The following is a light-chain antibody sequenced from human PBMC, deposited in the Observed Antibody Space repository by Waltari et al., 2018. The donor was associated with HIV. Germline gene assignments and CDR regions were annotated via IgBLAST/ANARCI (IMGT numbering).Light chain of an antibody. CDR1: SPNIGRNT. CDR2: SNN. Sequence: QSVLTQPPSASGTPGQRVTISCSGSSPNIGRNTVNWSQQLPGTAPKPLIYSNNQRPSGVPDRFSGSKSGTSASLAISGLQSEDEADYYCAAWDDSLNGFYVFGTGTKVTVL. J-gene: IGLJ1*01. V-gene: IGLV1-44*01. CDR3: AAWDDSLNGFYV.